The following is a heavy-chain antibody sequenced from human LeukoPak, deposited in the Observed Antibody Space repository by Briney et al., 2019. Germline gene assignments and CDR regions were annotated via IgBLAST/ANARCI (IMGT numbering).Heavy chain of an antibody. CDR3: ARDPNYYGSANFALDV. V-gene: IGHV3-53*01. CDR1: GFTVSSND. J-gene: IGHJ6*02. D-gene: IGHD3-10*01. Sequence: GGSLRLSCAASGFTVSSNDMSWVRQAPGKGLEWVSVIYSGGSTFYADSVEGRFTISRDNSKNTLYLQMNSLRAEDTAVYYCARDPNYYGSANFALDVWGQGTTVTVSS. CDR2: IYSGGST.